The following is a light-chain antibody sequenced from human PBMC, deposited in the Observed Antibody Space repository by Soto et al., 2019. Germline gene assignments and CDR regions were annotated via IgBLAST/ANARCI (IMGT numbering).Light chain of an antibody. CDR2: AGS. Sequence: EIVLTQSPGTLALSAGERATVSCRASQSVRSSLLAWYQQIPGQAPRLLIYAGSSRATGIPDRFSGSGSGTDFTLPISRLEPEDCAVYYCKQYITSPSTFGQGTKVEIK. CDR1: QSVRSSL. V-gene: IGKV3-20*01. J-gene: IGKJ1*01. CDR3: KQYITSPST.